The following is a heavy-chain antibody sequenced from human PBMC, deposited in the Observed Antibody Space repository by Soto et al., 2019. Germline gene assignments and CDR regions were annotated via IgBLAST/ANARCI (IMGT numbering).Heavy chain of an antibody. CDR2: IYYSGST. D-gene: IGHD3-3*01. CDR3: ARVISGVVIIGRYFDY. CDR1: GGSISSGDYY. J-gene: IGHJ4*02. Sequence: SETLSLTCTVSGGSISSGDYYWSWIRQPPGKGLEWIGYIYYSGSTYYNPSLKSRVTISVDTSKNQFSLKLSSVTAADTAVYYCARVISGVVIIGRYFDYWGQGTLVTVSS. V-gene: IGHV4-30-4*01.